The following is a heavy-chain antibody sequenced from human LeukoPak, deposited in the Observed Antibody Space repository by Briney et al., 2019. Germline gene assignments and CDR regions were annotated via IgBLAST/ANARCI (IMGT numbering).Heavy chain of an antibody. CDR1: GFTFSSYE. D-gene: IGHD3-22*01. CDR3: ARADSDYYGDAFDI. CDR2: ISSSGSTI. V-gene: IGHV3-48*03. J-gene: IGHJ3*02. Sequence: GGSLRLSCAASGFTFSSYEMNWVRQAPGKGLEWVSYISSSGSTIYYADSVKGRFTISRDNAKNSLYLQMNSLRVEDTAVYYCARADSDYYGDAFDIWGQGTMVTVSS.